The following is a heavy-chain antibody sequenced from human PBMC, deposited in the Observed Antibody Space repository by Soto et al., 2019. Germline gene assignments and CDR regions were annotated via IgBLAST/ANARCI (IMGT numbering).Heavy chain of an antibody. V-gene: IGHV3-23*01. J-gene: IGHJ4*02. Sequence: EVQLLESGGGLVQPGGSLRLSCAASGFTFSSYAMSWVRQAPGKGLEWDSAISGSGGSTDYADSVKGRFTISRDNSKNTLYLQMNSLRAEDTAVYYCAKDGIGYCISTSCYSVDYWGQGTLVTVSS. D-gene: IGHD2-2*01. CDR2: ISGSGGST. CDR3: AKDGIGYCISTSCYSVDY. CDR1: GFTFSSYA.